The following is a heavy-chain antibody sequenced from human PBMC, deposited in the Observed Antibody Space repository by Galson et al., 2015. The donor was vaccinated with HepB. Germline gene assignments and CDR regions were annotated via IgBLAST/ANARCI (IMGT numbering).Heavy chain of an antibody. J-gene: IGHJ4*02. D-gene: IGHD2-15*01. CDR2: ISDSGDST. CDR3: AKDDASGGGSFDD. Sequence: SLRLSCAASGFAFSSYAMSWVRQAPGKELEWVSAISDSGDSTYYADSVKGRFTISSDNSNNTLYLQVNSLRAEDTAIYYCAKDDASGGGSFDDWGQGTLVIVSS. V-gene: IGHV3-23*01. CDR1: GFAFSSYA.